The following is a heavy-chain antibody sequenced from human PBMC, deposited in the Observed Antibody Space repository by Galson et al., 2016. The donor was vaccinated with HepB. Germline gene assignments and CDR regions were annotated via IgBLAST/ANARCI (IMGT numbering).Heavy chain of an antibody. V-gene: IGHV3-23*01. CDR3: AKGAGPGKVDWFDP. J-gene: IGHJ5*02. Sequence: SLRLSCAASGFTFTNFAMMWVRQAPGKGLEWVSTLADDGAAAYYAGSVKGRFTISGDSSKTTMDLQMNSLRVEDTAVCYCAKGAGPGKVDWFDPWGQGTLITVSS. CDR1: GFTFTNFA. CDR2: LADDGAAA. D-gene: IGHD6-13*01.